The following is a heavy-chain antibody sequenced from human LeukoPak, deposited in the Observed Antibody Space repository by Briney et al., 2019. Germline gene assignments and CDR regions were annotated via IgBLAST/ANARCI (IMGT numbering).Heavy chain of an antibody. CDR3: ARDLDYSNYGWFDP. V-gene: IGHV4-59*01. CDR1: GGSISSYY. CDR2: IYYSGST. J-gene: IGHJ5*02. Sequence: PSETLSLTCTISGGSISSYYWSWIRQPPGKGLEWIGYIYYSGSTNYNPSLESRVTISVDTSKNQFSLKLSSVTAADTAVYYCARDLDYSNYGWFDPWGQGTLVTVSS. D-gene: IGHD4-11*01.